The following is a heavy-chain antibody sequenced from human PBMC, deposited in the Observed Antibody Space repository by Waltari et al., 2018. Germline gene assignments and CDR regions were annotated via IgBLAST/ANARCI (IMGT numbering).Heavy chain of an antibody. V-gene: IGHV3-7*01. Sequence: EVQLVESGGTLVQPGGSLRLAWAASGFTFSTYWMKGVRQAPGKGLEWVADIRQDGNQKSYVDSVKGRFTISRDNAESSLYLQMNSLRAEDTAVYYCAREGKLLGAFDIWGQGTMVTVSS. CDR2: IRQDGNQK. D-gene: IGHD1-26*01. CDR3: AREGKLLGAFDI. J-gene: IGHJ3*02. CDR1: GFTFSTYW.